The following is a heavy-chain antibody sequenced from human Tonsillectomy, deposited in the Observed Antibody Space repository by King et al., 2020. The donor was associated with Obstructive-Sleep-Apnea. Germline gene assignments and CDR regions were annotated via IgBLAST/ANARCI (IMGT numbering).Heavy chain of an antibody. J-gene: IGHJ4*02. Sequence: VQLVESGGGLVKPGESLRLSCAASGFTFSNAWMSWVRQAPGKGLEWGGRIKSKTEGGTTDYAAPVKGRFTISRDDSKKTIYLQMNSLKTEDTAVYYCTTDVQIFGVVITYYFDYWGQGTLVTVSS. CDR1: GFTFSNAW. D-gene: IGHD3-3*01. V-gene: IGHV3-15*01. CDR2: IKSKTEGGTT. CDR3: TTDVQIFGVVITYYFDY.